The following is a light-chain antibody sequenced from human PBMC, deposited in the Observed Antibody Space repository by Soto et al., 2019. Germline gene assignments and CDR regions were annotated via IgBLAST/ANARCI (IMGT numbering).Light chain of an antibody. CDR2: DTF. V-gene: IGKV3-11*01. Sequence: DIVLTQSPATLPLSPGERATLSCRASQSVSSYLAWYQQKPGQAPRLLIYDTFKRAAGVPARFSGSGSGTDFTLTISTLEPDDFAVYYCQQRSSWPRTFGQGTKVDIK. J-gene: IGKJ1*01. CDR1: QSVSSY. CDR3: QQRSSWPRT.